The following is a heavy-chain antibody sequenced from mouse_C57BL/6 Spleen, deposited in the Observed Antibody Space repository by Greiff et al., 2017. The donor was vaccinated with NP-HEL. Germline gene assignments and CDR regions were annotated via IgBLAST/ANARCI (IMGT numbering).Heavy chain of an antibody. D-gene: IGHD1-1*01. J-gene: IGHJ1*03. CDR2: ISSGGDYI. V-gene: IGHV5-9-1*02. CDR3: TREATTVVAHWYFDV. CDR1: GFTFSSYA. Sequence: EVQVVESGEGLVKPGGSLKLSCAASGFTFSSYAMSWVRQTPEKRLEWVAYISSGGDYIYYADTVKGRFTISRDNARNTLYLQMSSLKSEDTAMYYCTREATTVVAHWYFDVWGTGTTVTVSS.